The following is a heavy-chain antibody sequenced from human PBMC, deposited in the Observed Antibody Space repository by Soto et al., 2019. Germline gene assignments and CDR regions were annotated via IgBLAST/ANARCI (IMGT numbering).Heavy chain of an antibody. D-gene: IGHD3-16*02. Sequence: ASVKVSCKASGYTFTSDGISWVRQAPGQGLEWMGWISAYNGNTNYAQKLQGRVTMTTDTSTSTAYMELRSLRSDDTAVYYCARVADYVWGSYRSSGMDVWGQGTTVTVSS. CDR3: ARVADYVWGSYRSSGMDV. CDR2: ISAYNGNT. J-gene: IGHJ6*02. CDR1: GYTFTSDG. V-gene: IGHV1-18*04.